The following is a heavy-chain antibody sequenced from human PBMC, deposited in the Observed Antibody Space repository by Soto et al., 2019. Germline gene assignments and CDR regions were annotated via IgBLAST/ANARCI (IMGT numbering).Heavy chain of an antibody. J-gene: IGHJ4*02. CDR2: IKSKTSGETR. Sequence: EVQVVESGGGLVKPGGSLRLSCAASGFAFSPAWMTWVRQAPGKGLEWVALIKSKTSGETRAYAAPVKGRFTTSRDDSENTVFLQMNSLKTEDTAVYYCVIDDAARGFGELDYWGRGTLVTVSS. D-gene: IGHD3-10*01. CDR1: GFAFSPAW. V-gene: IGHV3-15*01. CDR3: VIDDAARGFGELDY.